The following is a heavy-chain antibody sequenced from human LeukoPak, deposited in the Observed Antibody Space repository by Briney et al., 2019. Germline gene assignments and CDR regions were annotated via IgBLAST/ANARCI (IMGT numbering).Heavy chain of an antibody. V-gene: IGHV4-34*01. Sequence: SETLSLTCAVYGGSFSGYYWSWIRQPPGKGLEWIGEIYHSGSTNYNPSLKSRVTISVDTSKNQFSLKLSSVTAADTAVYYCARRRSSWLTAYYFDYWGQGTLVTVSS. CDR3: ARRRSSWLTAYYFDY. CDR2: IYHSGST. J-gene: IGHJ4*02. CDR1: GGSFSGYY. D-gene: IGHD6-13*01.